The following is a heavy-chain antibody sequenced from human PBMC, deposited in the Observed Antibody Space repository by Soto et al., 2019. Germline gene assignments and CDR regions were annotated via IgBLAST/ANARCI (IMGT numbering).Heavy chain of an antibody. J-gene: IGHJ6*02. CDR1: GDTFSSYA. Sequence: QVQLVQSGAEVKKPGSSVKVSCKASGDTFSSYAISWVRQAPGQGLEWMGGIIPIFGIANYAQKFQGRVTITADESTSTAYMELSSLRSEDTAVYYCARDLRRIAARPNGLDVWGQGTTVTVSS. CDR2: IIPIFGIA. V-gene: IGHV1-69*01. D-gene: IGHD6-6*01. CDR3: ARDLRRIAARPNGLDV.